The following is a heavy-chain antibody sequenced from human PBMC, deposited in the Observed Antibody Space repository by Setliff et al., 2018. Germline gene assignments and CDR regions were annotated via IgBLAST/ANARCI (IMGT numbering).Heavy chain of an antibody. J-gene: IGHJ3*02. Sequence: SVKVSCKASGDSFSNYAISWVRQAPGQGLEWMGGIIPMFGTTNYAQRFQGRVTIITDESTSTAYMELRSLRSDDTAVYYCARDLDYQYYYETSGRDAFDIWGLGTMVTVSS. CDR2: IIPMFGTT. CDR3: ARDLDYQYYYETSGRDAFDI. CDR1: GDSFSNYA. D-gene: IGHD3-22*01. V-gene: IGHV1-69*05.